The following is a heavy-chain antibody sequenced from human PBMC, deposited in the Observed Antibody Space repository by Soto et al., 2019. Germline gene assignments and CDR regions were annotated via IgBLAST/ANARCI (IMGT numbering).Heavy chain of an antibody. CDR3: AKDPARRYSNYYFDY. V-gene: IGHV3-23*01. CDR1: GFTFSSYA. D-gene: IGHD4-4*01. CDR2: ISGSGGST. Sequence: GGSLRLSCAASGFTFSSYAMSWVRQAPGKGLEWVSAISGSGGSTYYADSVKGRFTISRDNSKNTLYLQMNSLRAEDTAVYYCAKDPARRYSNYYFDYWGQGTLVTVSS. J-gene: IGHJ4*02.